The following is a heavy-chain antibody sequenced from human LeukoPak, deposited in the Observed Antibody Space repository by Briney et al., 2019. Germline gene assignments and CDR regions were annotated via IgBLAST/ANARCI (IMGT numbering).Heavy chain of an antibody. CDR2: IYYSGST. CDR1: GGSMSPYH. J-gene: IGHJ5*02. CDR3: ARHVKNWFDP. D-gene: IGHD2/OR15-2a*01. V-gene: IGHV4-59*08. Sequence: SETLSLTCTVSGGSMSPYHWGWIRQPPGKGLEWTGYIYYSGSTNYNPSLKSRVTISVDTSKNQFSLKLSSVTAADTAVYYCARHVKNWFDPWGQGTLVTVSS.